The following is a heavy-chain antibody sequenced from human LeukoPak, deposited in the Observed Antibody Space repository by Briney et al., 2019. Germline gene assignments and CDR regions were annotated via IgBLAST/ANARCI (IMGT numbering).Heavy chain of an antibody. CDR2: ISGSGGST. J-gene: IGHJ3*01. V-gene: IGHV3-23*01. CDR1: GFTFSSYA. CDR3: AKESKGSESSFDL. D-gene: IGHD3-10*01. Sequence: GGSLRLSCAASGFTFSSYAMRWVRQAPGEGLEWVSAISGSGGSTYYADSVKGLFTISRDNSKSTLYLQMNSLRPEDTAVYYCAKESKGSESSFDLWGQGTMVTVSS.